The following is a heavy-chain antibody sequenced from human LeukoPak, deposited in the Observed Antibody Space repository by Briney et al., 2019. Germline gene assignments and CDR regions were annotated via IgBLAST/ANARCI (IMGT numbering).Heavy chain of an antibody. D-gene: IGHD3-3*01. CDR1: GFTFSSYA. CDR3: AKDGPDDFWTGYDY. CDR2: ISGSGGST. V-gene: IGHV3-23*01. J-gene: IGHJ4*02. Sequence: GGSLRLSCAASGFTFSSYAMSWVRRAPGKGLEWVSAISGSGGSTYYADSVTGRFTISRDNSKNTLYLQMNSLRAEDTAVYYCAKDGPDDFWTGYDYWGQGTLVTVSS.